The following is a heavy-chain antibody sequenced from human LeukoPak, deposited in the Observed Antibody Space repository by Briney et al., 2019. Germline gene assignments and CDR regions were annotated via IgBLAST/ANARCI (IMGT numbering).Heavy chain of an antibody. CDR2: IYSGGST. Sequence: GGSLRLSCAASGFTVSSNYMSWVRQAPGKGLEWVPVIYSGGSTYYADSVKGRFTISRDNSKNTLYLQMNSLRAEDTAVYYCASGSGSYRTPYYYMDVWGTGTTVTVSS. D-gene: IGHD3-10*01. CDR3: ASGSGSYRTPYYYMDV. CDR1: GFTVSSNY. J-gene: IGHJ6*03. V-gene: IGHV3-53*01.